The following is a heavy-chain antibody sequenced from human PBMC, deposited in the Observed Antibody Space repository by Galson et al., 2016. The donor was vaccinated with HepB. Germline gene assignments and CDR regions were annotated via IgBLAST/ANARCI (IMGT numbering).Heavy chain of an antibody. J-gene: IGHJ4*02. D-gene: IGHD3-3*01. CDR1: GFRFSDFY. CDR2: ISSTSNNI. Sequence: SLRLSCAASGFRFSDFYMTWIRQTPGKGLEWLSYISSTSNNIYYADSLKNRFTVSRDNGNNSLYLQMNSLTAEDTAVYYCARATFDFRSGFYINHWGQGTLVSVSP. CDR3: ARATFDFRSGFYINH. V-gene: IGHV3-11*01.